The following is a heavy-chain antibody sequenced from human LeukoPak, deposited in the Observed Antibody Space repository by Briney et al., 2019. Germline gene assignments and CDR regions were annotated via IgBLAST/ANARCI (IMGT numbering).Heavy chain of an antibody. Sequence: GGSLRLSCAASGFTFSSYSMNWVRQAPGKGLEWVSSISSSSSYIYYADSVKGRFTISRDNAKNSLYLQMNSLRAEDTAVYYCASTNILTGYPIGVFDYWGQETLVTVPS. CDR2: ISSSSSYI. D-gene: IGHD3-9*01. CDR1: GFTFSSYS. V-gene: IGHV3-21*01. CDR3: ASTNILTGYPIGVFDY. J-gene: IGHJ4*02.